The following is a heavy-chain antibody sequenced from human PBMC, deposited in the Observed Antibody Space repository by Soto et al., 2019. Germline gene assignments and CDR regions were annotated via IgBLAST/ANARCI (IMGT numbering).Heavy chain of an antibody. CDR2: ISYDGSNK. Sequence: GGSLRLSCAASGFTFSSYGMHGVRQAPGKGLEWVAVISYDGSNKYYADSVKGRFTISRDSSKNTLYLEMNSLRPEDTAVYYCAKGEYYYGSGSPYYGMDVWGQGTTVTVSS. CDR3: AKGEYYYGSGSPYYGMDV. J-gene: IGHJ6*02. D-gene: IGHD3-10*01. CDR1: GFTFSSYG. V-gene: IGHV3-30*18.